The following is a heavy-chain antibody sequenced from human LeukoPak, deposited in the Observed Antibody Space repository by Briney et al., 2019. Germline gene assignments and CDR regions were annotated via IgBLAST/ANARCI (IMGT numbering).Heavy chain of an antibody. V-gene: IGHV3-21*01. CDR1: GFTFDDYG. D-gene: IGHD5-24*01. Sequence: GGSLRLSCAASGFTFDDYGMSWVRQAPGKGLEWVSSISSRSSYIYYADSVKGRFTISRDNAKNSLYLQMNSLRAEDTAVYYCARDLRKTDGYNDDDYWGQGTLVTVSS. CDR3: ARDLRKTDGYNDDDY. J-gene: IGHJ4*02. CDR2: ISSRSSYI.